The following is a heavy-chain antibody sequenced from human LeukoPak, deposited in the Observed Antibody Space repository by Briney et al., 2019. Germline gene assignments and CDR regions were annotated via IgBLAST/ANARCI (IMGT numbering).Heavy chain of an antibody. CDR3: ARESGYSSSWYFSGRSGAGYYFDY. D-gene: IGHD6-13*01. Sequence: SETLSLTCTVSGGSISSSSYYWGWIRQPPGKGLEWIGSIYYSGSTYYNPSLKSRVTISVDTSKNQFSLKLSSVTAADTAVYYCARESGYSSSWYFSGRSGAGYYFDYWGQGTLVTVSS. V-gene: IGHV4-39*07. J-gene: IGHJ4*02. CDR2: IYYSGST. CDR1: GGSISSSSYY.